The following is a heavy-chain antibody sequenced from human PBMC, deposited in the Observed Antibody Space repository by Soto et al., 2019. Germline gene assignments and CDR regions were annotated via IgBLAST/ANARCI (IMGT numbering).Heavy chain of an antibody. CDR3: VHAPYFGKFDQ. Sequence: QITLKESGPTLVKPTQTLTLTCTFSGFSLTTSQVGVGWIRQPPGKALEWLALIYWDADKRNSPSLKSRLTITKDTPKTQVLLTVTNMDPMDTAPYYCVHAPYFGKFDQWGQGTLVTVSS. D-gene: IGHD2-21*01. J-gene: IGHJ4*02. CDR1: GFSLTTSQVG. CDR2: IYWDADK. V-gene: IGHV2-5*02.